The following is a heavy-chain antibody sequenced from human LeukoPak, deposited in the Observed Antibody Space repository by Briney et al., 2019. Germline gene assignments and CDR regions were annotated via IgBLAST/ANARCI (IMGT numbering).Heavy chain of an antibody. Sequence: GGSLRLSCAASGFTFSSYSMNWVRQAPGEGLEWVSSISSSSSYIYYADSVKGRFTISRDNAKNSLYLQMNSLRAEDTAVYYCARAGAVANYGMDVWGKGTTVTVSS. J-gene: IGHJ6*04. CDR3: ARAGAVANYGMDV. D-gene: IGHD6-19*01. CDR1: GFTFSSYS. V-gene: IGHV3-21*01. CDR2: ISSSSSYI.